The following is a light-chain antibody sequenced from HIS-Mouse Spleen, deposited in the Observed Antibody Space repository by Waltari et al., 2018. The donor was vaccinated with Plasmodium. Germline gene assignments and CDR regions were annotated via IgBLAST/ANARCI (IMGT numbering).Light chain of an antibody. CDR2: AAS. J-gene: IGKJ4*01. Sequence: DIQMTQSLSSLSASVGDRATITCRASQSISSYLNWYQQKPGKAPKLLIYAASSLQSGVPSRFSGSGSRTDFTLTISSLQPEDFATYYCQQSYSTPQLTFGGGTKVEIK. CDR3: QQSYSTPQLT. CDR1: QSISSY. V-gene: IGKV1-39*01.